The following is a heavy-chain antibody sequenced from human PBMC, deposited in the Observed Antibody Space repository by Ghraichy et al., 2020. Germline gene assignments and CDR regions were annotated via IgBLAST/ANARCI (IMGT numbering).Heavy chain of an antibody. CDR2: ISAYNGNT. V-gene: IGHV1-18*01. Sequence: ASVKVSCKASGYTFTSYGISWVRQAPGQGLEWMGWISAYNGNTNYAQKLQGRVTMTTDTSTSTAYMELRSLRSDDTAVYYCARRGPHYDFWSGYYPLDYWGQGTLVTVSS. J-gene: IGHJ4*02. CDR3: ARRGPHYDFWSGYYPLDY. CDR1: GYTFTSYG. D-gene: IGHD3-3*01.